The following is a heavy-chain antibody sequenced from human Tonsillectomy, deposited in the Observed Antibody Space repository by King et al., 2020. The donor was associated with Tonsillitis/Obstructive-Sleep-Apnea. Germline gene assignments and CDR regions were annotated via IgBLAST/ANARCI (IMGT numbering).Heavy chain of an antibody. J-gene: IGHJ3*02. D-gene: IGHD3-3*01. CDR2: IYWDDDK. CDR3: AHSDYDFWGGSPGAFDI. V-gene: IGHV2-5*02. Sequence: FTLKESGPTLVKPTQTLTLTCTFSGFSLSTSGVGVGWIRQPPGKALEWLALIYWDDDKRYSPSLKSSLTITKDTSKNQVVLTMTNMDPVDTATHYCAHSDYDFWGGSPGAFDIWGQGTMGTVSS. CDR1: GFSLSTSGVG.